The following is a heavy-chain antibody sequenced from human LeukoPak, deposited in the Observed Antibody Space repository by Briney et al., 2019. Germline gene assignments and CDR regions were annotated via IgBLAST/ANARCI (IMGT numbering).Heavy chain of an antibody. Sequence: GGSLRLSCAASGFSFSTYWMSWVRQAPGKGLEWVANIKQDGREKYCVDSLKGRFTISRDNAKNSLYLQMNSLRAEDTAVYFCARHYYYGMDVWGQGTTVTVSS. CDR1: GFSFSTYW. J-gene: IGHJ6*02. V-gene: IGHV3-7*01. CDR2: IKQDGREK. CDR3: ARHYYYGMDV.